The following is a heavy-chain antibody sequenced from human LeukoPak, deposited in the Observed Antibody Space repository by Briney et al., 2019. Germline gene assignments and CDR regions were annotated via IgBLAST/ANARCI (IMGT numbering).Heavy chain of an antibody. V-gene: IGHV4-34*01. J-gene: IGHJ4*02. CDR3: ARLGRYFDWFRPVYFDY. CDR1: GGSFSGYY. D-gene: IGHD3-9*01. Sequence: SETLSLTCAVYGGSFSGYYWSWIRQPPGKGLEWIGEINHSGSTNYNPSLKSRVTISVDTSKNQFSLKLSSVTAADTAVYYCARLGRYFDWFRPVYFDYWGQGTLVTVSS. CDR2: INHSGST.